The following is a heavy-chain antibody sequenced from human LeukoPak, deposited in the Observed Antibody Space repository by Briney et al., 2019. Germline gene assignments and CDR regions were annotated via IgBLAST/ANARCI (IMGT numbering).Heavy chain of an antibody. CDR3: ARELWSGTSNWFDP. D-gene: IGHD3-3*01. Sequence: GASVKVSCKASGGTFSSCAISWVRQAPGQGLEWMGGIIPIFGTANYAQKFQGRVTITTDESTSTAYMELSSLRSEDTAVYYCARELWSGTSNWFDPWGQGTLVTVSS. J-gene: IGHJ5*02. CDR2: IIPIFGTA. V-gene: IGHV1-69*05. CDR1: GGTFSSCA.